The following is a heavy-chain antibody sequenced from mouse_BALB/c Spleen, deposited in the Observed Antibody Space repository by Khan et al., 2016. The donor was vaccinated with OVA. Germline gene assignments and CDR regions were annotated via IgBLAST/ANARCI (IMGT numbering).Heavy chain of an antibody. CDR2: IWAGGST. CDR3: ARLYDV. V-gene: IGHV2-9*02. D-gene: IGHD2-3*01. CDR1: GFSLTSYG. J-gene: IGHJ2*01. Sequence: VQLQESGLGLVAPSQSLSITCTVSGFSLTSYGVHWVRQSPGKGLEWLGVIWAGGSTNYNSALMSRLSISKDNSKSQVFLKMDSVQSNGTTMDYCARLYDVWGQGTTLTVSS.